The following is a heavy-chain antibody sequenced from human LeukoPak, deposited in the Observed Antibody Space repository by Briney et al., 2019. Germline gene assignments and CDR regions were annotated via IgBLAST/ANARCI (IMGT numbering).Heavy chain of an antibody. CDR3: VRGLYSSGYYYDAFDI. J-gene: IGHJ3*02. D-gene: IGHD3-22*01. CDR2: IYSGGST. CDR1: GFTVSNNY. V-gene: IGHV3-66*01. Sequence: PGGSLRLSCAASGFTVSNNYMSWVRQAPGKGLEWVSLIYSGGSTHYTDSVKGRFNISRDNSKNTLYLQMNSLRAEDTAVYYCVRGLYSSGYYYDAFDIWGQGTMVTVSS.